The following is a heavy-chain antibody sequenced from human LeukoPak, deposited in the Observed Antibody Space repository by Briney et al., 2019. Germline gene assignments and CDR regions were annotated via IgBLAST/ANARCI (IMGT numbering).Heavy chain of an antibody. CDR1: GYTFTGYY. Sequence: ASVKVSCKASGYTFTGYYMHWVRQAPGQGLEWMGWISAYNGNTNYAQKLQGRVTMTTDTSTSTAYMELRSLRSDDTAVYYCARDDEVVGYFDYWGQGTLVTVSS. J-gene: IGHJ4*02. V-gene: IGHV1-18*04. CDR3: ARDDEVVGYFDY. CDR2: ISAYNGNT. D-gene: IGHD2-15*01.